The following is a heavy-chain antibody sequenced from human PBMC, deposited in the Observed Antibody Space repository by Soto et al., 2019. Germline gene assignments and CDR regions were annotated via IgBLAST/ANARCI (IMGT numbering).Heavy chain of an antibody. CDR3: AKGYYYDSSGSFDY. CDR1: GFTFSNYA. Sequence: GSLRLSCAASGFTFSNYAMTWVRQAPGKGLGWVSAISASGGSTYYADSVKGRFTISRDNSKNTLYLQMNSLRAEDTALYYCAKGYYYDSSGSFDYWGQGTLVTVSS. CDR2: ISASGGST. J-gene: IGHJ4*02. V-gene: IGHV3-23*01. D-gene: IGHD3-22*01.